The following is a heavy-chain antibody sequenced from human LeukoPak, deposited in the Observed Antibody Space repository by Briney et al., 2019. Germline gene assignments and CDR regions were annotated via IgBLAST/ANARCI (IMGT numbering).Heavy chain of an antibody. V-gene: IGHV3-23*01. CDR2: IRGSGANT. Sequence: PGGSLRLSCAASGFTFSSYAMSWVRQAPGKGLEWGSAIRGSGANTYYADSVKGRFTISRANSKNTLYLQMNSLRAEDTAVYYCAKVDYGDRGYFDLWGRGTLVTVSS. J-gene: IGHJ2*01. CDR3: AKVDYGDRGYFDL. CDR1: GFTFSSYA. D-gene: IGHD4-17*01.